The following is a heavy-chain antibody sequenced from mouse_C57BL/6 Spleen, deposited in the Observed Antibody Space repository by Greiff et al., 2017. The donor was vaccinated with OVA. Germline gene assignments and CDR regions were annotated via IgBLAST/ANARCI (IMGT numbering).Heavy chain of an antibody. CDR1: GFSLTSYG. CDR2: IWSGGST. CDR3: ARKTTVDYYAMDY. J-gene: IGHJ4*01. V-gene: IGHV2-2*01. Sequence: VQGVESGPGLVQPSQSLSITCTVSGFSLTSYGVHWVRQSPGTGLEWLGVIWSGGSTDYNAAFISRLSISKDNSKSQVFFKMNSLQADDTAIYYCARKTTVDYYAMDYWGQGTSVTVSS. D-gene: IGHD1-1*01.